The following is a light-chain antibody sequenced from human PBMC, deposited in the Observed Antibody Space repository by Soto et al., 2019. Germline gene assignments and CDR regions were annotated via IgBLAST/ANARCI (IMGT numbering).Light chain of an antibody. CDR1: ISDFVIYNY. Sequence: QSVLTQPASVPGSPGQSITISCTGPISDFVIYNYVSWYQQHPGKAPKLMLYGVSNRPSGVSNRFSGSKSCNAASLTISGLQAEDAADHYDSSLTATSAPRISGTGTKGT. J-gene: IGLJ1*01. V-gene: IGLV2-14*01. CDR2: GVS. CDR3: SSLTATSAPRI.